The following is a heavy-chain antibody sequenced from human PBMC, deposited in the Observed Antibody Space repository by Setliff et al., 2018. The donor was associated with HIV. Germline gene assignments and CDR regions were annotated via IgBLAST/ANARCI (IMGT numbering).Heavy chain of an antibody. CDR3: SKVSEHRTSSGSFYYYMDV. V-gene: IGHV1-69*13. J-gene: IGHJ6*03. Sequence: SVKVSCKASGGTFNIKAVTWVRQAPGQGLEWVGAIIPLFGTANYAQKFQGRVTITADDSTSTVYMEVRSLRSADTAVYYCSKVSEHRTSSGSFYYYMDVWGEGTTVTVSS. D-gene: IGHD6-6*01. CDR1: GGTFNIKA. CDR2: IIPLFGTA.